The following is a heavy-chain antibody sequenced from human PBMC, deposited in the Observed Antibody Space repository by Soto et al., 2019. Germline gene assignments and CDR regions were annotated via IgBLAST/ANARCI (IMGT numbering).Heavy chain of an antibody. CDR1: GGSFSGYY. V-gene: IGHV4-34*01. J-gene: IGHJ5*02. CDR3: ARDRFLFTMVRGRGYNWFDP. D-gene: IGHD3-10*01. CDR2: INHSGST. Sequence: SETLSLTCAVYGGSFSGYYWSWIRQPPGKGLEWIGEINHSGSTNYNPSLKSRVTISVDTSKNQFSLKLSSVTAADTAVYYCARDRFLFTMVRGRGYNWFDPWGQGTLVTVSS.